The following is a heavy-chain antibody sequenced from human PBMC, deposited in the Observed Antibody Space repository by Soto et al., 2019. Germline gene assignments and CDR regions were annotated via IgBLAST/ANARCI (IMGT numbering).Heavy chain of an antibody. V-gene: IGHV2-5*02. CDR2: IYWDDDK. D-gene: IGHD3-9*01. Sequence: QITLKESGPTLVKPTQTLTLTCTFSGFSLSTSGVGVGWIRQPPGKALEWLALIYWDDDKRYSPSLKSRLTIPRDTSKNQVVLTMTYMDPVEKATYYCARHSYDILTGYFEYWGQGTLVTVSS. CDR3: ARHSYDILTGYFEY. J-gene: IGHJ4*02. CDR1: GFSLSTSGVG.